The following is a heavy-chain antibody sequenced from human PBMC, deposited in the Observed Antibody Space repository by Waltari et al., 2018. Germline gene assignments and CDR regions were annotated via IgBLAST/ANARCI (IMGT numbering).Heavy chain of an antibody. CDR3: ARPSLGQYYFYGMEV. CDR2: IRAETGNT. D-gene: IGHD1-26*01. CDR1: GYSFTNYA. V-gene: IGHV1-18*01. Sequence: QVQLVQSGGEVKKPGASVKVSCTASGYSFTNYAISWVRQAPGQGLEWMGWIRAETGNTIYAQNLQGRVTLTADTSSSTAYMELRSLRSDDTAVYYCARPSLGQYYFYGMEVWGQGTTVTVSS. J-gene: IGHJ6*02.